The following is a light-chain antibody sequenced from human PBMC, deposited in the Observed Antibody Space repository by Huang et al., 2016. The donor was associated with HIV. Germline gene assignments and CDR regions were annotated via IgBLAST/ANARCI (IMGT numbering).Light chain of an antibody. CDR2: AAS. J-gene: IGKJ4*01. CDR3: QQSYSTPPLT. CDR1: HNINTY. V-gene: IGKV1-39*01. Sequence: DIQMTQSPSSLSASVGDRVTITCRANHNINTYLNWYQQKPGKSPQVLISAASTLQSGVPSRFSGGGSGTEFTLTISSLQPEDFATYYCQQSYSTPPLTFGGGTKVEI.